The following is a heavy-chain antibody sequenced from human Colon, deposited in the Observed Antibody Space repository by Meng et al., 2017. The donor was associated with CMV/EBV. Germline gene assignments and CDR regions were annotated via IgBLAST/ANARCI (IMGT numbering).Heavy chain of an antibody. CDR1: GYTFSNYY. J-gene: IGHJ6*02. Sequence: ASVKVSCKASGYTFSNYYIHWVRQPPGQGLEWMGITNPSSGSATYAQKFQGRVTMTSDTSTSTVYMELSSLTSDDTAVYYCARVAWDFLEWVLMDVWGQGTTVTVSS. V-gene: IGHV1-46*01. CDR3: ARVAWDFLEWVLMDV. D-gene: IGHD3-3*01. CDR2: TNPSSGSA.